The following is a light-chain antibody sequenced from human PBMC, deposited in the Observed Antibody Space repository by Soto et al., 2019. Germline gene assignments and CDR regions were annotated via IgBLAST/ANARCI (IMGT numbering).Light chain of an antibody. CDR1: QSVSRNY. Sequence: EIVLTQSPGTLSLSPGERATLSCRSSQSVSRNYLAWYQQKPDQAPRLVIYDVSGRATGIPDRFSGSGSGTDLTLTISRLEPEDFAVYYCQQYGSSPTFGQGTKVEIK. CDR3: QQYGSSPT. V-gene: IGKV3-20*01. J-gene: IGKJ1*01. CDR2: DVS.